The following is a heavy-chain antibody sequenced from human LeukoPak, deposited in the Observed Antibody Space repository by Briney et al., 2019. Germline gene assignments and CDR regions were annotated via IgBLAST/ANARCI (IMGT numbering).Heavy chain of an antibody. CDR3: ARAAGEMATIRY. D-gene: IGHD5-24*01. CDR2: ISSSSSYI. Sequence: SGGSLRLSCAASGFTFSSYSMNWVRQAPGKGLEWVSSISSSSSYIYYADSVKGRFTISRDNAKNSLYLQMNSLRAEDTAVYYCARAAGEMATIRYWGQGTLVTVSS. V-gene: IGHV3-21*01. J-gene: IGHJ4*02. CDR1: GFTFSSYS.